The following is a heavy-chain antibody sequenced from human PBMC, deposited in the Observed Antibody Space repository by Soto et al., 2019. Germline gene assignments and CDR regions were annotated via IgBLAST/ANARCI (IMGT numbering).Heavy chain of an antibody. D-gene: IGHD3-16*01. V-gene: IGHV3-23*01. CDR3: AKAYFVWSSEQPYYFDY. CDR2: ISGSGGRS. CDR1: GFTFSNYA. Sequence: EVQLLDSGGGLVQPGGSLRLSCAASGFTFSNYAMTWVRQGPGKGLEWVSGISGSGGRSYYADSVKGRFTISRDNSKRTLYSQMNSLRAEDTAVYYCAKAYFVWSSEQPYYFDYWGQGTLVTVSS. J-gene: IGHJ4*02.